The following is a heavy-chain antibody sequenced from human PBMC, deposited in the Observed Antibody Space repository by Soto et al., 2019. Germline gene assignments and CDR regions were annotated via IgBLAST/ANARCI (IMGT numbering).Heavy chain of an antibody. CDR3: ALARRSSLLEVAGPGFEY. Sequence: QVRLVESGGGVVQPGRSLRLSCAASGFNFGVFGMHWVRQAPGKGLEWLSVLSYEGSEEYYADSVRGRFTISRDNSKDTLFLQMDSLRVDDTGVYYCALARRSSLLEVAGPGFEYWGQGILVTV. CDR1: GFNFGVFG. V-gene: IGHV3-30*03. CDR2: LSYEGSEE. J-gene: IGHJ4*02. D-gene: IGHD6-19*01.